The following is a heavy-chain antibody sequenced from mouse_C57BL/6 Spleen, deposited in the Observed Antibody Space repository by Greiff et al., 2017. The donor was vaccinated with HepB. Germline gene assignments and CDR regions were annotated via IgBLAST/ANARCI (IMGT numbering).Heavy chain of an antibody. J-gene: IGHJ4*01. Sequence: QVQLQQPGAELVKPGASVKLSCKASGYTFTSYWMQWVKQRPGQGLEWIGEIDPSDSYTNYNQKFKGKATLTVDTSSSTAYMQLSSLTSEDSAVYYCARSSFITTVYYYAMDYWGQGTSVTVSS. V-gene: IGHV1-50*01. CDR1: GYTFTSYW. CDR3: ARSSFITTVYYYAMDY. CDR2: IDPSDSYT. D-gene: IGHD1-1*01.